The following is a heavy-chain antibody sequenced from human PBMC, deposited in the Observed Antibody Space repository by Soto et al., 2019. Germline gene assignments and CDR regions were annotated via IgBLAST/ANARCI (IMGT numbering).Heavy chain of an antibody. CDR1: GFTFGNYA. CDR2: ISAGGGAT. CDR3: ATGTEYSSSSAYYYYAMDV. V-gene: IGHV3-23*01. D-gene: IGHD6-6*01. Sequence: EVQLLESGGGLVQPGGSLRLSCAASGFTFGNYAMSWVRQAPGKGLEWVSAISAGGGATYYADSVKGRFTISRDNSKKMLYLQMNSLRADDTAVYYCATGTEYSSSSAYYYYAMDVWGQGTTVTVSS. J-gene: IGHJ6*02.